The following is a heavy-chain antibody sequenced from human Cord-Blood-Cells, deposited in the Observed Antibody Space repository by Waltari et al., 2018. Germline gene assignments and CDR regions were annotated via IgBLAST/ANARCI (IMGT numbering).Heavy chain of an antibody. J-gene: IGHJ4*02. CDR2: ISSSSSTI. D-gene: IGHD1-26*01. CDR1: GFTFSSYS. V-gene: IGHV3-48*02. Sequence: EVQLVESGGGLVQPGGSLRLSCAASGFTFSSYSLNWVRQAPGKGLEWVSYISSSSSTIYYADSVKGRFTSSRDNAKNSLYLQMNSRRDEDTAVYYCASQHRAHSGSYYLGDWGQGTLVTVSS. CDR3: ASQHRAHSGSYYLGD.